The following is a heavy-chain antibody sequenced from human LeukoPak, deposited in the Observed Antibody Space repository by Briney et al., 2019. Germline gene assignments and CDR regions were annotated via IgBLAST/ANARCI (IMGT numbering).Heavy chain of an antibody. J-gene: IGHJ4*02. V-gene: IGHV3-73*01. CDR1: GFTFSGCA. Sequence: GGSLKLSCAASGFTFSGCAMHWVRQASGKGLEWVGRIRTKANSYATTYAASVKGRFTISRDDSKNTAYLQMNSLKTEDTAVYYCTTRGVRDYWGQGTLVTVSS. CDR2: IRTKANSYAT. CDR3: TTRGVRDY. D-gene: IGHD3-10*01.